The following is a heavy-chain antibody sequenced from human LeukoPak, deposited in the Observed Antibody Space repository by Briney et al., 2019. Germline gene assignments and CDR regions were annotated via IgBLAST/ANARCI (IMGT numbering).Heavy chain of an antibody. CDR2: IKQDGSEK. Sequence: GGSLRLSCAASGFTFSSYWMNWVRQAPGKGLEWVANIKQDGSEKYYVDSVKGRFTIPRDNARNSLYLQMNSLRAEDTAVYYCARDQRYCSSSSCPWEPSDYWGEGTPVTVSS. CDR3: ARDQRYCSSSSCPWEPSDY. CDR1: GFTFSSYW. D-gene: IGHD2-2*01. J-gene: IGHJ4*02. V-gene: IGHV3-7*05.